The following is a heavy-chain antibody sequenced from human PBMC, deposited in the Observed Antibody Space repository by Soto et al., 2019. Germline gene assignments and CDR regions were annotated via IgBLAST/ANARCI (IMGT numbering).Heavy chain of an antibody. Sequence: ASVKVSCKASGYTFYSHSISWVRQAPGQGLEWMGRISADNGNTKYAQKFQGRITMTRDTSTSTLYMELSSLTSDDTAVYYCARDTSSWYRVDYWGQGSLVTVSS. V-gene: IGHV1-18*01. J-gene: IGHJ4*02. CDR1: GYTFYSHS. CDR2: ISADNGNT. CDR3: ARDTSSWYRVDY. D-gene: IGHD6-13*01.